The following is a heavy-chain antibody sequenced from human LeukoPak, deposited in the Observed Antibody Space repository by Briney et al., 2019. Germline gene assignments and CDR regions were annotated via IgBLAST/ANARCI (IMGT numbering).Heavy chain of an antibody. CDR3: ARDSASLAGGC. V-gene: IGHV3-21*01. D-gene: IGHD3-16*01. CDR1: GFTFSSYS. Sequence: AGGSLRLSCAASGFTFSSYSMNWVRQAPGKGLEWVSSISSSSSYIYYADSVKGRFTISRDNAKNSLYLQMNSLRAEDTAVYYCARDSASLAGGCWGQGTLVTVSS. CDR2: ISSSSSYI. J-gene: IGHJ4*02.